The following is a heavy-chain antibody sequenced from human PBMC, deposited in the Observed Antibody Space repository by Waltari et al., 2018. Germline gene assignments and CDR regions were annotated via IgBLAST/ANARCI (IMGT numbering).Heavy chain of an antibody. CDR3: ARQYYYDSSGYTSAVDY. J-gene: IGHJ4*02. V-gene: IGHV3-48*04. CDR1: GFTFSSYS. D-gene: IGHD3-22*01. CDR2: ISSSSSTI. Sequence: EVQLVESGGGLVQPGGSLRLSCAASGFTFSSYSMNWVRQAPGKGLEWVSYISSSSSTIYYAYSVKGRFTISRDNAKNSLYLQMNSLRAEDTAVYYCARQYYYDSSGYTSAVDYWGQGTLVTVSS.